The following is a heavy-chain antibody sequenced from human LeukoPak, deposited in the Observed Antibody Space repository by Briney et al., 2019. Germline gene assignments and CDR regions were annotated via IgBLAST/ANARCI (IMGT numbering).Heavy chain of an antibody. J-gene: IGHJ4*02. CDR2: ISGSGGST. CDR1: GFTFSSYD. V-gene: IGHV3-23*01. Sequence: SGGSLRLSCAASGFTFSSYDMSWVRQAPGKGLEWVSAISGSGGSTYYADSVKGRFTISRDNSKNTLYLQMNSLRAEDTAVYYCAKDRYISAVAGRPYYFDYWGQGTLVTVSS. CDR3: AKDRYISAVAGRPYYFDY. D-gene: IGHD6-19*01.